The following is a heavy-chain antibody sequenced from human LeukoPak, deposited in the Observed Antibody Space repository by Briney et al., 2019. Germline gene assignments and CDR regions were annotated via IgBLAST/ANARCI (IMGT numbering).Heavy chain of an antibody. J-gene: IGHJ6*02. CDR3: ARGCSLPKWLVAYYYYGMDV. CDR1: GYTFTGYY. Sequence: ASVKVSCKASGYTFTGYYMHWVRQAPGQGLEWMGWINPNSGGTNYAQKFQGRVTMTRDTSISTAYMELSRLRSDDTAVYYCARGCSLPKWLVAYYYYGMDVWGQGTTVTVSS. D-gene: IGHD6-19*01. V-gene: IGHV1-2*02. CDR2: INPNSGGT.